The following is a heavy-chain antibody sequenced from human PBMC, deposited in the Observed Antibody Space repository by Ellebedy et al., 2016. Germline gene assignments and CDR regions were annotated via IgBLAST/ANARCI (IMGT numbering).Heavy chain of an antibody. Sequence: GGSLRLSCAASGYAFNKYAMTWVRQAPGKGLEWISGISDSGGRTLYADSIKGRFIIYRDNSKNTLYLQINSLRADDTAVYYCAKNLAISGPHDAFDVWGQGTMVTVSP. V-gene: IGHV3-23*01. CDR3: AKNLAISGPHDAFDV. CDR2: ISDSGGRT. J-gene: IGHJ3*01. CDR1: GYAFNKYA. D-gene: IGHD2-8*02.